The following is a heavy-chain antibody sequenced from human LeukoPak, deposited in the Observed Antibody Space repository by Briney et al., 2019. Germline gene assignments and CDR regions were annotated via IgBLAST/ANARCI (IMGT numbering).Heavy chain of an antibody. V-gene: IGHV1-69*05. CDR2: IIPIFGTA. Sequence: SVKVSCKASGGTFSSYAISWVRQAPGQGLEWMGGIIPIFGTANYAQKFQGRVTITTDESTSTAYMELSSLRSEDTAVYYCATSGGYSYGLNYWGQGTLVTVSS. J-gene: IGHJ4*02. D-gene: IGHD5-18*01. CDR3: ATSGGYSYGLNY. CDR1: GGTFSSYA.